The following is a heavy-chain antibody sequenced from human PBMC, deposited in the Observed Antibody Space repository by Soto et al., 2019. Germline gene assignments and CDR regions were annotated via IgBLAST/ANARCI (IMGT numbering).Heavy chain of an antibody. CDR3: VRLRDTAMPQGGMDV. Sequence: GESLKISCKGSGYSFTSYWISWVRQMPGKGLEWMVRIDPSDSYTNYSPSFQGHVTISADKSISTAYLQWSSLKASDTAMYYCVRLRDTAMPQGGMDVWGQGTTVTVSS. V-gene: IGHV5-10-1*01. CDR1: GYSFTSYW. J-gene: IGHJ6*02. CDR2: IDPSDSYT. D-gene: IGHD5-18*01.